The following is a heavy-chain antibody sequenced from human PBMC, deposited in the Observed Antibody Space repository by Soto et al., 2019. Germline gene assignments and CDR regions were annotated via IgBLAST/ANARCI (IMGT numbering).Heavy chain of an antibody. V-gene: IGHV3-23*01. Sequence: GGSLRLSCAASGFTFSSYAMSWVRQAPGKGLEWVSAISGSGGSTYYADSVKGRFTISRDNSNNTLYLQMNSLRAEDTAVYYCAKAIHTVFGVVIGPPDDYWGQGTLVTVSS. CDR2: ISGSGGST. J-gene: IGHJ4*02. CDR1: GFTFSSYA. CDR3: AKAIHTVFGVVIGPPDDY. D-gene: IGHD3-3*01.